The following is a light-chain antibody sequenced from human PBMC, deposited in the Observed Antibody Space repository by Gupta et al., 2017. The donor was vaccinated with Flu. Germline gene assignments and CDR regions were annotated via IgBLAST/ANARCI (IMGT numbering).Light chain of an antibody. CDR3: QQSDFSPWT. J-gene: IGKJ1*01. Sequence: PVSLSASVGDSVTITCRAGQSFDNKLNWYQQKPGKAPKLLIYSASTLHNGVPFRFSGSGSGTDFTLTISRLQPDDFATYYCQQSDFSPWTFGQGTRVESK. CDR2: SAS. V-gene: IGKV1-39*01. CDR1: QSFDNK.